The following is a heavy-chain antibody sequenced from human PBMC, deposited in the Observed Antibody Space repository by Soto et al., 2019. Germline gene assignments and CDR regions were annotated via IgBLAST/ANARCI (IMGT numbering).Heavy chain of an antibody. CDR2: IYSSGNT. D-gene: IGHD3-3*01. CDR1: GGTISGYY. V-gene: IGHV4-4*07. Sequence: SETLSLTCIVSGGTISGYYWTWIRQPAGKGLEWIGRIYSSGNTKYNPSLQSRVTMSLDTSNNQFSLRLTSVTAADTAVYYCARGHRFPDWFDPRGQGTVVTVSS. CDR3: ARGHRFPDWFDP. J-gene: IGHJ5*02.